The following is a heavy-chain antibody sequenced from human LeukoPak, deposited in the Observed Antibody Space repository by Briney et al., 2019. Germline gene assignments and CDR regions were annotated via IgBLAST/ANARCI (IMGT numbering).Heavy chain of an antibody. D-gene: IGHD1-7*01. CDR2: ISGNGGTT. V-gene: IGHV3-64*01. CDR3: ARGTGTTDY. Sequence: GGSLRLSCAVSGFTFSDYAIHWVRQAPGKGLEYVSVISGNGGTTYYANSVKGRFTISRDNSKNTVYLQMGSLRAEDMAVYYCARGTGTTDYWGQGTLVTVSS. CDR1: GFTFSDYA. J-gene: IGHJ4*02.